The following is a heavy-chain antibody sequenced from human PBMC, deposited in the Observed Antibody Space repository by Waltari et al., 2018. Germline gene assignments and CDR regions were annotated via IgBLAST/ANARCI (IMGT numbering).Heavy chain of an antibody. V-gene: IGHV4-59*01. Sequence: VQLQESGPGLVKPSETLSLTCTVSGGSISSYYWSWIRQPPGKGLEWIGYINYSGSTNYNPSLKGRVTISVDTSKNQFSLKRSSVTAADTAVYYCAREGYYYDSSGYWGYYFDYWGQGTLVTVSS. CDR2: INYSGST. CDR3: AREGYYYDSSGYWGYYFDY. D-gene: IGHD3-22*01. CDR1: GGSISSYY. J-gene: IGHJ4*02.